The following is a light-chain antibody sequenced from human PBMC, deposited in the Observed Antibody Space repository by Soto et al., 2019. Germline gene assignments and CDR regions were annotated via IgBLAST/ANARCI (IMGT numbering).Light chain of an antibody. V-gene: IGKV3-15*01. Sequence: EIVMTHSSATLSXXPVXXXXXXXRSSQSISSNLAWYQQKPGQAPRLLIYGASTRATGIPARFSGSGSGTEFTLTISSLQSEDFAVYYCQQYNNWPPWTFGQGTKVDI. J-gene: IGKJ1*01. CDR3: QQYNNWPPWT. CDR1: QSISSN. CDR2: GAS.